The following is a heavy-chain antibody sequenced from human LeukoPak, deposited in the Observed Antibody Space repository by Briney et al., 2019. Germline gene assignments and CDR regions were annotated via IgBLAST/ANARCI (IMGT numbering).Heavy chain of an antibody. D-gene: IGHD2-21*02. Sequence: ASVKVSCKASGGTFSSYAISWVRQAPGQGLEWMGRIIPILGIANYAQKFQGRVTITADKSTSTAYMELSSLRSEDTAVYYCARGIVVVTASPGEPYYYYYGMDVWGQGTTVTVSS. CDR1: GGTFSSYA. CDR3: ARGIVVVTASPGEPYYYYYGMDV. CDR2: IIPILGIA. J-gene: IGHJ6*02. V-gene: IGHV1-69*04.